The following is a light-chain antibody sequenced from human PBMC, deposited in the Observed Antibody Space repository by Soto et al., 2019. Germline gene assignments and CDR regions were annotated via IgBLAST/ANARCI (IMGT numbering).Light chain of an antibody. V-gene: IGKV4-1*01. CDR2: WAS. CDR1: QSVLYSSNNKNY. CDR3: QHYYSTPPYT. J-gene: IGKJ2*01. Sequence: DIVMTQSPDFLAVSLGGRATINCKSSQSVLYSSNNKNYLAWYQQNPGQPPKLLIYWASTRESGVPDRFSGSGSGTDFTLTISSLQAEDVAVYYCQHYYSTPPYTFGQGTKLQIK.